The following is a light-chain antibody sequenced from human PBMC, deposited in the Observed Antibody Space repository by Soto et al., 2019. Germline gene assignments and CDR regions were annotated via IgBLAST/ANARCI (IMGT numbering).Light chain of an antibody. CDR1: RNDIGDSHF. CDR3: SSRSSITTVV. Sequence: SVLTQPASLSASPGQTITISCTGTRNDIGDSHFVSWYQQYPDKAPKLIIFEVNGRPSGVSDRFVGSKSGNTASLTISGLQPEDEADYYCSSRSSITTVVFGGGTKVTVL. V-gene: IGLV2-14*03. CDR2: EVN. J-gene: IGLJ2*01.